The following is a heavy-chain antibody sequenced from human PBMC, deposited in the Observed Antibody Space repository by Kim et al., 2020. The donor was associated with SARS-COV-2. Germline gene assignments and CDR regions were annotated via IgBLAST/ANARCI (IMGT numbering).Heavy chain of an antibody. CDR3: AQLRAGSYLDY. D-gene: IGHD1-26*01. Sequence: YDAASVKGRFTISRDNSKNTLYLQMNSLRAEDTALYYCAQLRAGSYLDYWGQGTLVTVSS. V-gene: IGHV3-23*01. J-gene: IGHJ4*02.